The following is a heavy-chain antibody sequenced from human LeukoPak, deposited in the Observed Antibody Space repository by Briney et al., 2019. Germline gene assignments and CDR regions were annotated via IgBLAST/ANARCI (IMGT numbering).Heavy chain of an antibody. V-gene: IGHV1-24*01. CDR1: GSTLTELS. CDR3: ATDFLGFDP. CDR2: FDPEDGEA. J-gene: IGHJ5*02. Sequence: ASVKVSCKVSGSTLTELSMHWMRQAPGEGLEWMGGFDPEDGEAIYARKFQGRVTMTEDTSTDTVYMELSSLRSEDTAVYYCATDFLGFDPWGQGTLVTVSS. D-gene: IGHD2/OR15-2a*01.